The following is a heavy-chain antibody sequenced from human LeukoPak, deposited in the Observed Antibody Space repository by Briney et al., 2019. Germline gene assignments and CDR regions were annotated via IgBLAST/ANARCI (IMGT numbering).Heavy chain of an antibody. CDR3: ARDRGLYSSSPNWFDS. CDR2: TSSDARNE. D-gene: IGHD6-13*01. Sequence: PGRSLRLSCAASGFTFSSYPIHWVRQAPGKGLEWVAFTSSDARNEYYADSVKGRFTISRDNSKNTLYLQMISLRADDTAIYYCARDRGLYSSSPNWFDSWGQGTLVTVSS. J-gene: IGHJ5*01. CDR1: GFTFSSYP. V-gene: IGHV3-30*04.